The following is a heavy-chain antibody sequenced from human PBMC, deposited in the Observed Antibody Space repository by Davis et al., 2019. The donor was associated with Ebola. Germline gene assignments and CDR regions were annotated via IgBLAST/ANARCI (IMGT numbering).Heavy chain of an antibody. CDR3: ATRGPDWELDY. CDR1: GFTFSDYY. D-gene: IGHD1-26*01. CDR2: ISLSSYT. V-gene: IGHV3-11*06. J-gene: IGHJ4*02. Sequence: GGSLRLSCAASGFTFSDYYITWIRQAPGKGLEWVSYISLSSYTNYADSVKGRFTISRDNAKNSLYLQMNSLRAEDTAVYYCATRGPDWELDYWGQGTLVTVSS.